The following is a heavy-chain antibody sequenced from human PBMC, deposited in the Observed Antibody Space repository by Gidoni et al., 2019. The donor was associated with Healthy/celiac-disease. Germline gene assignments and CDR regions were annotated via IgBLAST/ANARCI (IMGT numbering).Heavy chain of an antibody. CDR3: ARGEGDYVWGSYRYVSAFDI. CDR2: ISSSSSYT. CDR1: GFTFSDYY. Sequence: QVQLVESGGGLVKPGGSLRLSCAASGFTFSDYYMSWIRQAPGKGLEWVSYISSSSSYTNYADSVKGRFTISRDNAKNSLYLQMNSLRAEDTAVYYCARGEGDYVWGSYRYVSAFDIWGQGTMVTVSS. D-gene: IGHD3-16*02. V-gene: IGHV3-11*06. J-gene: IGHJ3*02.